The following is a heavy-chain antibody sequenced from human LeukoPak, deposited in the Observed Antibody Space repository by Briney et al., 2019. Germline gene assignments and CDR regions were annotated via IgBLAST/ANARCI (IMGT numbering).Heavy chain of an antibody. CDR2: ISSSGSTI. V-gene: IGHV3-48*03. CDR1: GFTFSSYA. CDR3: ATRDDSSGYYLVAEYFQH. D-gene: IGHD3-22*01. Sequence: GGSLRLSCAASGFTFSSYAMSWVRQAPGKGLEWVSYISSSGSTIYYADSVKGRFTISRDNAKNSLYLQMNSLRAKDTAVYYCATRDDSSGYYLVAEYFQHWGQGTLVTVSS. J-gene: IGHJ1*01.